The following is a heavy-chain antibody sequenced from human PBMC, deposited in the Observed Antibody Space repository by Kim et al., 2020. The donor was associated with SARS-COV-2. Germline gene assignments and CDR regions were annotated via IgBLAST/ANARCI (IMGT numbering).Heavy chain of an antibody. J-gene: IGHJ4*02. Sequence: GGSLRLSCAASGFTFSSYEMNWVRQAPGKGLEWVSYISSSGSTIYYADSVKGRFTISRDNAKNSLYLQMNSLRAEDTAVYYCAFAGYSYGHGGYFDYWGQGTLVTVSS. D-gene: IGHD5-18*01. CDR1: GFTFSSYE. V-gene: IGHV3-48*03. CDR3: AFAGYSYGHGGYFDY. CDR2: ISSSGSTI.